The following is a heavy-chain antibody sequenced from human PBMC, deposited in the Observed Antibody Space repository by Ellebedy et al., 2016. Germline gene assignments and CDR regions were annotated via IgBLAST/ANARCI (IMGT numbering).Heavy chain of an antibody. V-gene: IGHV3-9*01. CDR2: ISWNSYNI. D-gene: IGHD5-18*01. Sequence: SLKISXAASGFTFNDYGMHWVRQAPGKGLQWVSGISWNSYNIGYADSVKGRFTISRDNAKNSLYLEMKSLRVEDTALYYCAKDSPGYSYGFSRDGMDVWGQGTTVTVSS. J-gene: IGHJ6*02. CDR1: GFTFNDYG. CDR3: AKDSPGYSYGFSRDGMDV.